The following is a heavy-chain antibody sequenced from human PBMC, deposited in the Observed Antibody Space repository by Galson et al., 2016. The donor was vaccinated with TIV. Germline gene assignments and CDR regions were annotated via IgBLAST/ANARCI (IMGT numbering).Heavy chain of an antibody. V-gene: IGHV3-66*02. CDR3: VRERRYCGGDCYLYYYYGMDV. CDR1: GFIVSSNY. CDR2: IYSGGSK. Sequence: SLRLSCAASGFIVSSNYMTWVRQAPGKGLEWVSLIYSGGSKSYADSVKGRLTISRDNSKNTVYLQMNSLIAEDTAVYYCVRERRYCGGDCYLYYYYGMDVWGQGTTVTVSS. J-gene: IGHJ6*02. D-gene: IGHD2-21*02.